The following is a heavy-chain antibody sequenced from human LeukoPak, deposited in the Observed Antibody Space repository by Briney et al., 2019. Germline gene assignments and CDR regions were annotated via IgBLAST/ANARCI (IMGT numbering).Heavy chain of an antibody. J-gene: IGHJ4*02. CDR3: ARARRRVGYCSSTSCLGLYYFDY. CDR2: IWYDGSNK. CDR1: GFTFSSYG. V-gene: IGHV3-33*01. Sequence: GGSLRLSCAASGFTFSSYGMHWVRQAPGKGLEWVAVIWYDGSNKYYADSVKGRFTISRDNSRNTLYLQMNSLRAEDTAVYYCARARRRVGYCSSTSCLGLYYFDYWGQGTLVTVSS. D-gene: IGHD2-2*01.